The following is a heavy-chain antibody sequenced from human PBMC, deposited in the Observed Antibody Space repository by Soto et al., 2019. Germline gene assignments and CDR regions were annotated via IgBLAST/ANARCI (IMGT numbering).Heavy chain of an antibody. D-gene: IGHD3-22*01. CDR2: ISGSGGST. J-gene: IGHJ4*02. V-gene: IGHV3-23*01. CDR1: GFTFSSYA. Sequence: EVQLLESGGGLVQPGGSLRLSCAASGFTFSSYAMSWVRQAPGKGLEWVSAISGSGGSTYYADSVKGRFTISRDNSKNTLYLQMNSLRVEDTAVYYCAKDSSYYDSSGYPSFDYWGQGTLVTVSS. CDR3: AKDSSYYDSSGYPSFDY.